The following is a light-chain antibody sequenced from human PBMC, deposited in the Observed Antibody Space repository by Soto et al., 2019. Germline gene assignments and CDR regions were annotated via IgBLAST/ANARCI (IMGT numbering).Light chain of an antibody. CDR1: QSVSSN. J-gene: IGKJ1*01. Sequence: EIVLTQSPATLSLSPGERATLSCRASQSVSSNLAWYQQKPGQAPRLLIYGASTRATGIPARFSGSGSGTEFTLTISSLQPDDFATYFCQQYHTYPWTFGQGTKVDIK. CDR2: GAS. V-gene: IGKV3-15*01. CDR3: QQYHTYPWT.